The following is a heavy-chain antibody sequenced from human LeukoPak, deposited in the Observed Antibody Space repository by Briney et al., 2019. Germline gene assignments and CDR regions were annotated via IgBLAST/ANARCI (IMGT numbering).Heavy chain of an antibody. CDR1: GYTFTNFW. Sequence: GESLKISCKASGYTFTNFWIGWVRQMPGKGLEWMGIIYPGDSDTRYSPSFQGQVTISADKSISTAYLQWSSLKASDTAMYYCARWRGNSDLRYFDYWGQGTLVTVSS. J-gene: IGHJ4*02. V-gene: IGHV5-51*01. D-gene: IGHD4-23*01. CDR3: ARWRGNSDLRYFDY. CDR2: IYPGDSDT.